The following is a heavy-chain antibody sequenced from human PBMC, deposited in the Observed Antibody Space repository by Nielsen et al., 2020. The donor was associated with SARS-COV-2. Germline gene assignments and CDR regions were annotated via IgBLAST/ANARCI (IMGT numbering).Heavy chain of an antibody. J-gene: IGHJ4*02. D-gene: IGHD3-3*01. Sequence: SVKVSCKASGGTFSSHAINWVRQAPGQGLEWMGRIIPILVKPNYPQHFQGRVTITADKSTNTVHMELSSLTSEDTAVYYCARASGSDFRRGYYFDNWGQGTLVTVS. CDR2: IIPILVKP. CDR1: GGTFSSHA. CDR3: ARASGSDFRRGYYFDN. V-gene: IGHV1-69*04.